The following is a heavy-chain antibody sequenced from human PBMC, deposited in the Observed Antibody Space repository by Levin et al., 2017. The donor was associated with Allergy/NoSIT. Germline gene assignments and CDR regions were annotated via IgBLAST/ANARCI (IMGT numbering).Heavy chain of an antibody. J-gene: IGHJ4*02. Sequence: PGGSLRLSCAASGFTFSSYEMNWVRRAPGKGLEWVSYISSTGSTIYSADSVKGRFTIPRDNAKNSLYLHMKSLRAEDTAVYYCARQLGNFWSGYNYFDYWGQGTLVTVSS. CDR1: GFTFSSYE. D-gene: IGHD3-3*01. V-gene: IGHV3-48*03. CDR2: ISSTGSTI. CDR3: ARQLGNFWSGYNYFDY.